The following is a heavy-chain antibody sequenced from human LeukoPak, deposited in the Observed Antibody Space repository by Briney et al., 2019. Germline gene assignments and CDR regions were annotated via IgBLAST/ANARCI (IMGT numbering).Heavy chain of an antibody. CDR2: IYYSGST. J-gene: IGHJ4*02. CDR3: ARRSPSPPFWSGFS. D-gene: IGHD3-3*01. Sequence: SETLSLTCTVSGGSISSSSYYWGWIRQPPGKGLKWIGSIYYSGSTYYNPSLKSRVTISVDTSKNQFSLKLSSVTAADTAVYYCARRSPSPPFWSGFSWGQGTLVTVSS. V-gene: IGHV4-39*01. CDR1: GGSISSSSYY.